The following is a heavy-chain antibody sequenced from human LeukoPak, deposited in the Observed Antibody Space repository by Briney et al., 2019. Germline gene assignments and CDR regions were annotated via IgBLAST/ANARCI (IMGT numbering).Heavy chain of an antibody. Sequence: PGGSLRLSCAASGFTFGASWMSWVRQAPGKGLEWVADMNPDGSSIYYVASVKGRFTISRDNAKNSLYLLMDSLRAEDTAVYYCARDPNHGALDIWGQGTLVTVSS. CDR3: ARDPNHGALDI. CDR2: MNPDGSSI. CDR1: GFTFGASW. J-gene: IGHJ3*02. D-gene: IGHD1-14*01. V-gene: IGHV3-7*01.